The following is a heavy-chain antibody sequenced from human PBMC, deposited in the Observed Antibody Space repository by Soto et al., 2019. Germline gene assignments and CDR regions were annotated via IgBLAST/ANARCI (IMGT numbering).Heavy chain of an antibody. CDR1: GGSISSGGYY. CDR3: ARDFTDSSGPTLGMGV. D-gene: IGHD6-19*01. Sequence: QVQLQESGPGLVKPSQTLSLTCTVSGGSISSGGYYWSWIRQHPGKGLEWIGYIYYSGSTYYKPSLKSRVTISVDPSKNQFSLKLSSVTAADTAVYYCARDFTDSSGPTLGMGVWGQGTTVTVSS. V-gene: IGHV4-31*03. J-gene: IGHJ6*02. CDR2: IYYSGST.